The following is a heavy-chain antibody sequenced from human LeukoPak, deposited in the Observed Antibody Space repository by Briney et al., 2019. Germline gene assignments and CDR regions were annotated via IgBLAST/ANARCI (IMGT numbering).Heavy chain of an antibody. CDR3: ASGGSIVVVPAANYYYMDV. CDR2: IIPIFGTA. V-gene: IGHV1-69*05. Sequence: ASVKVSCKASGYTFTSYGISWVRQAPGQGLEWMGGIIPIFGTANYAQKFQGRVTITTDESTSTAYMELSSLRSEDTAVYYCASGGSIVVVPAANYYYMDVWGKGTTVTVSS. J-gene: IGHJ6*03. CDR1: GYTFTSYG. D-gene: IGHD2-2*01.